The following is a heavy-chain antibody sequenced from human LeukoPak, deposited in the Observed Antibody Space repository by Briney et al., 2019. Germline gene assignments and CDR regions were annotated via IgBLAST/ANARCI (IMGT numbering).Heavy chain of an antibody. CDR1: GFTFSSYS. Sequence: GGSLRLSCAASGFTFSSYSMNWVRQAPGKGLEWVSSISSSSSYIYYADSVNGRFTISRDSAKNSLYLQMNRLRAEDTAVYYCAREMDYYDSRPIDYWGQGTLVTVSS. D-gene: IGHD3-22*01. CDR2: ISSSSSYI. V-gene: IGHV3-21*06. CDR3: AREMDYYDSRPIDY. J-gene: IGHJ4*02.